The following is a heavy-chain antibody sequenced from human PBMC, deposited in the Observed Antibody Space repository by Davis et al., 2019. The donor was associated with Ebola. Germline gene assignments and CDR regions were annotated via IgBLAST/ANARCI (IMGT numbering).Heavy chain of an antibody. CDR2: IFYTGST. J-gene: IGHJ6*02. CDR3: ARQPRSTRSPEYYHGLDV. Sequence: PSETLSLTCAVSRGSISSHFWSWIRQSPGQGLEWIGSIFYTGSTNLNPSLRSRVTLSVDRPKYQFSLNLTSVTAADTAVYFCARQPRSTRSPEYYHGLDVWGQGTTVVVSS. V-gene: IGHV4-59*11. CDR1: RGSISSHF. D-gene: IGHD3-16*01.